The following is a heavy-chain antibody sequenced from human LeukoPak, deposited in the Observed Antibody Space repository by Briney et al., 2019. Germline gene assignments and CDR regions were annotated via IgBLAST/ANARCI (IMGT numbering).Heavy chain of an antibody. Sequence: EASVKVSCKASGYTFTSYGISWVRQAPGQGLEWMGWISAYNGNTNYAQKLQGRVTMTTDTSTSTAYMELRSLRSDDTAVYYCARDFDDIIVGATRPLDYWGQGTLVTVSS. D-gene: IGHD1-26*01. CDR1: GYTFTSYG. CDR3: ARDFDDIIVGATRPLDY. V-gene: IGHV1-18*01. J-gene: IGHJ4*02. CDR2: ISAYNGNT.